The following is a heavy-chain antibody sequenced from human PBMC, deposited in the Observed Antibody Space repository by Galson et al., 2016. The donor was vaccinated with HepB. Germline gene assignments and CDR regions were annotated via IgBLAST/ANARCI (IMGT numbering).Heavy chain of an antibody. Sequence: SLRLSCAASGFTLSTYTMHWVRQAPGKGLEWLAVISSDGSDKYYADSVRGRFTISRDNSKNTVYLQMNSLRHEDTAVYYCARQGVGASFDEWGQGTLVTVSS. CDR3: ARQGVGASFDE. D-gene: IGHD1-26*01. J-gene: IGHJ4*02. CDR1: GFTLSTYT. CDR2: ISSDGSDK. V-gene: IGHV3-30-3*01.